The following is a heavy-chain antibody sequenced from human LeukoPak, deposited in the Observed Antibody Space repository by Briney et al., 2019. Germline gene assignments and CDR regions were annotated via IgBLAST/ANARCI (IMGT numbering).Heavy chain of an antibody. CDR2: IYYSGST. J-gene: IGHJ3*02. CDR1: GGSISSYY. D-gene: IGHD2-21*02. V-gene: IGHV4-59*01. CDR3: ARACGGDCYDAFDI. Sequence: SETLSLTCTVSGGSISSYYWSWIRQPPGKGLEWIGYIYYSGSTNYNPSLKSRVTISVDTSKNQFSLKLSSVTAADTAAYYCARACGGDCYDAFDIWGQGTMVTVSS.